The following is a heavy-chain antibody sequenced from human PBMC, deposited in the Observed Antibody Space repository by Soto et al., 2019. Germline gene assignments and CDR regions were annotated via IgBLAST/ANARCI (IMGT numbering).Heavy chain of an antibody. CDR1: GFTFSSYA. J-gene: IGHJ6*02. D-gene: IGHD2-2*02. CDR3: AKSVYCSSTSCYNYYYYGMDV. V-gene: IGHV3-23*01. Sequence: PGGSLRLSCAASGFTFSSYAMSWVRQAPGKGLEWVSAISGSGGSTYYADSVKGRFTISRDNSKNTLYLQMNSLRAEDTAVYYCAKSVYCSSTSCYNYYYYGMDVWGQGTTVTVSS. CDR2: ISGSGGST.